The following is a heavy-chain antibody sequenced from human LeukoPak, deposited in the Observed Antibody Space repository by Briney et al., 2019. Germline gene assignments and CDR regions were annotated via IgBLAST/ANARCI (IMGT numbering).Heavy chain of an antibody. V-gene: IGHV4-31*03. CDR3: ARATYSYGHAQESNFDY. D-gene: IGHD5-18*01. J-gene: IGHJ4*02. Sequence: SETLSLTCTVSGGSISSGGYYWSWIRQHPGKGLEWIGYIYYSGSTYYNPSLKSRVTISVDTSKNQFSLKLSSVTAADTAVYYCARATYSYGHAQESNFDYWGQGTLVTVSS. CDR1: GGSISSGGYY. CDR2: IYYSGST.